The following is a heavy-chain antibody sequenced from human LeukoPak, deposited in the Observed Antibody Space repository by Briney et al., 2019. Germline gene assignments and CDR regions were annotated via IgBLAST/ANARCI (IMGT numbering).Heavy chain of an antibody. D-gene: IGHD6-19*01. CDR2: IHYSGST. CDR3: ARAPRDSSGWPIDY. Sequence: SETLSLTCSVSGASINSGVYYWSWVRQRPGKGLEWIGYIHYSGSTYYNPSLTSRIIISVDTSKNQFSLQLSSVTAADTAVYYCARAPRDSSGWPIDYWGQGTLVTVSS. V-gene: IGHV4-31*03. CDR1: GASINSGVYY. J-gene: IGHJ4*02.